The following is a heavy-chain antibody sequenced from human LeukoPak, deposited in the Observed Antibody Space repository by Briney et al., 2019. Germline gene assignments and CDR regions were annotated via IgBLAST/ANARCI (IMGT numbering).Heavy chain of an antibody. D-gene: IGHD1-26*01. CDR2: IIPIFGTP. Sequence: SVKVSCKASGGTFSSYTISWVRQTPGQGLEWMGGIIPIFGTPSYAQKFQGRVTMATDTSTSTAYMELRSLRSDDTAVYYCARDMVGASAAYYYYYGMDVWGQGTTVTVSS. J-gene: IGHJ6*02. CDR1: GGTFSSYT. V-gene: IGHV1-69*05. CDR3: ARDMVGASAAYYYYYGMDV.